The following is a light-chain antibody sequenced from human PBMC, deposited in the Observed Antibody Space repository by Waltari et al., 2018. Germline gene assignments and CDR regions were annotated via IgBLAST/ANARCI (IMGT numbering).Light chain of an antibody. Sequence: QSALTQPASVSGSPGQSITISCTGTSSDVGGYNYVSWYQQPPGKTPKLMIYEVRNRPSGVSNRFAGSKSGNPDSLTISGLQAEDEADYYCSSYTSSSTPHVVCGGGTKLTVL. J-gene: IGLJ2*01. CDR2: EVR. V-gene: IGLV2-14*01. CDR3: SSYTSSSTPHVV. CDR1: SSDVGGYNY.